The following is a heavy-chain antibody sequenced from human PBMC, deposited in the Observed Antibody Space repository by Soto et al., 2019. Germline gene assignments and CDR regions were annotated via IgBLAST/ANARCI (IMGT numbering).Heavy chain of an antibody. CDR1: GFTLSSYA. D-gene: IGHD6-19*01. CDR3: AKDRVTVVGYDAFDI. CDR2: ISGSGGST. Sequence: LRLSCAASGFTLSSYAMIWVRQAPGKGLEWVSGISGSGGSTYYADSVKGRFTISRDNSKNTLYLQMNSLRAEDTAVYYCAKDRVTVVGYDAFDIWGQGTMVTVSS. J-gene: IGHJ3*02. V-gene: IGHV3-23*01.